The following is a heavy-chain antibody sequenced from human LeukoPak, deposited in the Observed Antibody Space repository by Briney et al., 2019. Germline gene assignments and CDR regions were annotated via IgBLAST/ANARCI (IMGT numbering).Heavy chain of an antibody. CDR3: AREKLNRYFDL. V-gene: IGHV3-11*01. D-gene: IGHD1-1*01. Sequence: GGSLRLSCAASGFTFSDYYMSWIRQAPGKGLEWVSYISNSGSTIYYADSVKGRFTISRDNAKNSLSLQMNSLSAEDTAVYYCAREKLNRYFDLWGRGTLVTVSS. CDR2: ISNSGSTI. J-gene: IGHJ2*01. CDR1: GFTFSDYY.